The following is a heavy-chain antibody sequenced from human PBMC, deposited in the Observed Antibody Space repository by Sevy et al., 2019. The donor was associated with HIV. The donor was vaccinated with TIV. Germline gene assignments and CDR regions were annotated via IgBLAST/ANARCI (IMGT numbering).Heavy chain of an antibody. CDR1: GFTFSSYS. CDR2: ISSSSSTI. Sequence: GGSLRLSCAASGFTFSSYSMNWVRQAPGKGLEWVSYISSSSSTIYYVDSVKGRFTISRDNAKNSLYLQMNSLRDEDTAVYCCARVRIFGVVIPKEDAFDIWGQGTMVTVSS. V-gene: IGHV3-48*02. J-gene: IGHJ3*02. CDR3: ARVRIFGVVIPKEDAFDI. D-gene: IGHD3-3*01.